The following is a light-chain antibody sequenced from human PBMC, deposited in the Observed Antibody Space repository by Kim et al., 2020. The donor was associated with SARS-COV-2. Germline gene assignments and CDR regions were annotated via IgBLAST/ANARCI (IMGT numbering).Light chain of an antibody. V-gene: IGKV1-39*01. J-gene: IGKJ5*01. CDR1: QNIRRY. CDR3: QQTYSTVFFT. Sequence: DIQMTQSPSSLSASVGDRVTITCRASQNIRRYLNWYQQKPGKAPKLLIYAASSLQSGVPFRFSGSGSGTDFTLTISSLQADDFATYYCQQTYSTVFFTFGQGTRLEIK. CDR2: AAS.